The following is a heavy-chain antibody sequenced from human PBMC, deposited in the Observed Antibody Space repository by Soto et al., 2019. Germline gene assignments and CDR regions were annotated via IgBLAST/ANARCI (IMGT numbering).Heavy chain of an antibody. D-gene: IGHD3-22*01. CDR2: IYYSGST. Sequence: SETLSLTCTVSGGSISSYYWSWIRQPPGKGLEWIGYIYYSGSTYYNPSLKSRVTISVDTPKNQFSLKLSSVTAADTAVYYCASTRYYDSSGYYPDQFDYWGQGTLVPVSS. CDR1: GGSISSYY. J-gene: IGHJ4*02. CDR3: ASTRYYDSSGYYPDQFDY. V-gene: IGHV4-59*08.